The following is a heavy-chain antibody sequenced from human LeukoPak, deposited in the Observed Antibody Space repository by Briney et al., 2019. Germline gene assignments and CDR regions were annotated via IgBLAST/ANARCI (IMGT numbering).Heavy chain of an antibody. Sequence: PSETLSLTCTVSGGSISSGSYYWSWIRQPAGKGLEWIGRIYTSGSTNYNPSLMSRVTISVDTSKKQFSLKLSSVTAADTAMYYCARRLLGYCSGGSCYSGYFQHWGQGTLVTVSS. CDR3: ARRLLGYCSGGSCYSGYFQH. V-gene: IGHV4-61*02. D-gene: IGHD2-15*01. CDR1: GGSISSGSYY. J-gene: IGHJ1*01. CDR2: IYTSGST.